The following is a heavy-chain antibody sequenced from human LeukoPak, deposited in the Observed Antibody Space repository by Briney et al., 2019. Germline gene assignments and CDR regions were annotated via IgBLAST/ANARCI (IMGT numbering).Heavy chain of an antibody. D-gene: IGHD1-26*01. CDR1: GGSISSSSYY. V-gene: IGHV4-39*07. Sequence: SETLSLTCTVSGGSISSSSYYWGWIRQPPGKGLEWIGSIYYSGSIYYNPSLKSRVTISVDTSKNQLSLKLRSVAAADTAVYYCARERREQLLPPYTRLVTYFDYWGQGTLVTVSS. CDR3: ARERREQLLPPYTRLVTYFDY. J-gene: IGHJ4*02. CDR2: IYYSGSI.